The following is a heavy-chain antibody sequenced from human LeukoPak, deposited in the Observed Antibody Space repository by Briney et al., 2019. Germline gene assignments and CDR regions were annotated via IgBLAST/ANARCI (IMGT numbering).Heavy chain of an antibody. CDR1: GGSISSSSYY. J-gene: IGHJ6*03. V-gene: IGHV4-39*07. CDR2: IYYSGST. D-gene: IGHD3-3*01. CDR3: ARERFLESVRDYYYYYMDV. Sequence: SETLSLTCTVSGGSISSSSYYWGWIRQPPGKGLEWIGNIYYSGSTYYNPSLKSRVTISVDTSKNQFSLKLSSVTAADTAVYYCARERFLESVRDYYYYYMDVWGKGTTVTVSS.